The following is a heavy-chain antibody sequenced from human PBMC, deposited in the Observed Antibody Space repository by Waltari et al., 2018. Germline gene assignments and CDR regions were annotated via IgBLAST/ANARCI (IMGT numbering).Heavy chain of an antibody. D-gene: IGHD5-12*01. Sequence: EVQLVESGGGLLQPGGSLRLSCAASGFPFRRSCIHWVRQPPGKGLGGVSRINPDGRTTNYADSVRGRFTISRDNAQNTVYLEMNSLRAEDTAVYFCTRGGNYYFDYWGRGTLVTVSS. V-gene: IGHV3-74*01. J-gene: IGHJ4*02. CDR1: GFPFRRSC. CDR2: INPDGRTT. CDR3: TRGGNYYFDY.